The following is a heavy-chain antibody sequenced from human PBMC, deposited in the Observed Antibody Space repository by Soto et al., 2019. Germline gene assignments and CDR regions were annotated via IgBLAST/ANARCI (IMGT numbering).Heavy chain of an antibody. CDR1: GYSMTSIRYY. Sequence: ETLSRTCTVSGYSMTSIRYYVGWIRQPPGKGLEWIGSIYYSERTSYNSGSTYYSPSLKSRVTISGDTSKSQFSLKLSSVTAADTAVYYCARHTRNQFDPWGQGTLVTVSS. CDR3: ARHTRNQFDP. CDR2: IYYSERTSYNSGST. J-gene: IGHJ5*02. V-gene: IGHV4-39*01.